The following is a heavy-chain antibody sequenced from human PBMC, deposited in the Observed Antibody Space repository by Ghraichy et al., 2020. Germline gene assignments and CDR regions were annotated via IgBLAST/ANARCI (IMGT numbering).Heavy chain of an antibody. CDR3: VRDRTVAGTGPHFDY. D-gene: IGHD6-13*01. CDR1: GFTVSSHW. V-gene: IGHV3-74*01. Sequence: GGSLRLSCAVSGFTVSSHWMHWVRQAPGKGLVWVSRIHPDGSDTTYADSVKGRFTISRDNAENMVYLQMNSLRAEDAAVYYCVRDRTVAGTGPHFDYWGQGTLVTVSS. J-gene: IGHJ4*02. CDR2: IHPDGSDT.